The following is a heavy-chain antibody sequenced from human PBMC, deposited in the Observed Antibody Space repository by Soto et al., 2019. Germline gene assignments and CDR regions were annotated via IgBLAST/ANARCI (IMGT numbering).Heavy chain of an antibody. V-gene: IGHV3-7*03. D-gene: IGHD3-22*01. CDR1: GFTFSDSS. CDR3: GRCRGTDGSVYRPVDY. J-gene: IGHJ4*02. CDR2: IKKDESQR. Sequence: PGGSLRLSCEASGFTFSDSSMTWVRQAPGKGLEWVANIKKDESQRYYVDSVKGRFSISRDNTKNSLYLQMTSLRVEDTAVYYCGRCRGTDGSVYRPVDYWGQGTLVTVSS.